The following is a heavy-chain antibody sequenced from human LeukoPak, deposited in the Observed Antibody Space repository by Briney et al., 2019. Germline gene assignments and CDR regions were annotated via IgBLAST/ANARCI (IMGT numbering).Heavy chain of an antibody. CDR3: ARDHSYYFGSQTSTLDV. V-gene: IGHV4-59*12. Sequence: PSETLSLTCTVSGGSISGYYWSWIRQPPGEGLEWIGYIYYTGSIDYNASLKSRLTISLETSKNRFSLKLNSVTAADTAVYYCARDHSYYFGSQTSTLDVWGQGTAVTVSS. D-gene: IGHD3-10*01. CDR2: IYYTGSI. CDR1: GGSISGYY. J-gene: IGHJ6*02.